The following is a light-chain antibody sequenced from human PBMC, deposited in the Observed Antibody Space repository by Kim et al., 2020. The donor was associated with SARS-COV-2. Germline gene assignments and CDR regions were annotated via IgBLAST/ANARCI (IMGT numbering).Light chain of an antibody. V-gene: IGLV3-1*01. CDR3: QVWDRSTVV. J-gene: IGLJ2*01. CDR1: KLGDEN. Sequence: ELTQPPSVSVSPGQTASITCSGDKLGDENVCWYQQKPGQSPVVVIYQDTKRSSGIPDRFSGSKSGNTATLTISGTQAMDEADYSCQVWDRSTVVFGGGTQLTVL. CDR2: QDT.